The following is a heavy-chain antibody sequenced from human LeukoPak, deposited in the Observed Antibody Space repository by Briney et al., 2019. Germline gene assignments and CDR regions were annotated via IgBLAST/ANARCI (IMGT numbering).Heavy chain of an antibody. CDR1: GYTFTSYG. CDR2: ISAYNGNT. D-gene: IGHD2-2*01. Sequence: ASVKVSFKASGYTFTSYGVSWVRQAPGQGLEWMGWISAYNGNTNYAQKLQGRVTMTTDTSTSTAHMELRGLRSDDTAVYYCARQGCSTTSCTDQYYYYGVDVWGQGTTVTVSS. CDR3: ARQGCSTTSCTDQYYYYGVDV. V-gene: IGHV1-18*01. J-gene: IGHJ6*02.